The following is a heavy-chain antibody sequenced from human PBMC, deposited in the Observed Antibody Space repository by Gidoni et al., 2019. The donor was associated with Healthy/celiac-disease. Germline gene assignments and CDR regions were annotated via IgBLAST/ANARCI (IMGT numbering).Heavy chain of an antibody. J-gene: IGHJ6*02. CDR1: GFTVSSNY. Sequence: EVQLVESGGGLIQPGGSLRLSCAASGFTVSSNYMSWVRQAPGKGLEWVSVIYSGGSTYYADSVKGRFTISRDNSKNTLYLQMNSLRPEDTAVYFCARVPPVTTFPYYYGMDVWGQGTTVTVSS. CDR2: IYSGGST. V-gene: IGHV3-53*01. D-gene: IGHD4-17*01. CDR3: ARVPPVTTFPYYYGMDV.